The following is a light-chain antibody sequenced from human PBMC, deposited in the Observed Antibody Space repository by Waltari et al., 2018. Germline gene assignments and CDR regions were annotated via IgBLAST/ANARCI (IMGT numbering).Light chain of an antibody. Sequence: DIVMTQSPLSLPVSPGEPASISCRSSQSLLHSSGYTFLDWYVQKPGQAPQLLIYLVSGRASGVPDRFSGSGSGTDFTLKISRVEAEDVGLYYCMQDRPAPWTFGQGTKVEIK. CDR3: MQDRPAPWT. CDR1: QSLLHSSGYTF. CDR2: LVS. V-gene: IGKV2-28*01. J-gene: IGKJ1*01.